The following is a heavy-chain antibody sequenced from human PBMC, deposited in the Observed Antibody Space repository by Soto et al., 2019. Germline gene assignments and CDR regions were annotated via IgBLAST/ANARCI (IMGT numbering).Heavy chain of an antibody. V-gene: IGHV3-74*01. D-gene: IGHD2-15*01. Sequence: GGSLRLSCAASGFTFSSYWMHWVRQAPGKGLVWVSRINSDGSSTSYADSVKGRFTISRDNAKNTLYLQMNSLRAEDTAVYYCARVYCSGGSCYSYFDYWGQGTLVTVSS. CDR3: ARVYCSGGSCYSYFDY. CDR1: GFTFSSYW. CDR2: INSDGSST. J-gene: IGHJ4*02.